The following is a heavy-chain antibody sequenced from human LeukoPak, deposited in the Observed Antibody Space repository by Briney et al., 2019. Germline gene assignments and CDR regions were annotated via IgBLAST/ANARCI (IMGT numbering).Heavy chain of an antibody. CDR1: GYTFTSYD. CDR2: MNPNSGNT. D-gene: IGHD2-2*02. CDR3: ARNRPGRRYCSSTSCYTAFDI. Sequence: GASVKVSCKASGYTFTSYDINWVRQATGQGLEWMGWMNPNSGNTSYAQKFQGRVTITRNTSISTAYMELSSLRSEDTAVYYCARNRPGRRYCSSTSCYTAFDIWGQGTMVTVSS. J-gene: IGHJ3*02. V-gene: IGHV1-8*03.